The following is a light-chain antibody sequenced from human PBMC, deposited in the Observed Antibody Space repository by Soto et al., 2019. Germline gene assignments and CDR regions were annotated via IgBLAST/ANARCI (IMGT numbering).Light chain of an antibody. Sequence: QSALTQPPSASGTPGQRVTISCSGSSSNIGSNTVNWYQQLPGTAPKLLIYSNNQRPSGVPDRFSGSKSGTSASLAISGLQSEDEADYYCEAWDDSLNAYVFGTGTKVTVL. J-gene: IGLJ1*01. CDR2: SNN. CDR3: EAWDDSLNAYV. CDR1: SSNIGSNT. V-gene: IGLV1-44*01.